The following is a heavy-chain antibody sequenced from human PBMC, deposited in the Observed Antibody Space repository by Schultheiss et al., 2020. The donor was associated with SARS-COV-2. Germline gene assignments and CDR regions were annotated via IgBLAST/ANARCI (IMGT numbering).Heavy chain of an antibody. CDR2: IYYSGST. D-gene: IGHD3-22*01. CDR1: GGSISSGGYY. CDR3: ARASYDSSGYYYEGGNFDY. J-gene: IGHJ4*02. V-gene: IGHV4-31*03. Sequence: SETLSLTCTVSGGSISSGGYYWSWIRQHPGKGLEWIGYIYYSGSTYYNPSLKSRVTMSVDTSKNQFSLKLSSVTAADTAVYYCARASYDSSGYYYEGGNFDYWGQGTLVTVSS.